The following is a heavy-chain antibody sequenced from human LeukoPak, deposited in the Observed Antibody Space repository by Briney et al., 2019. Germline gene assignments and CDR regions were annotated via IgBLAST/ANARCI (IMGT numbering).Heavy chain of an antibody. CDR3: GRDSGYSYGYGVDY. J-gene: IGHJ4*02. V-gene: IGHV4-59*01. CDR1: GGSISNYY. D-gene: IGHD5-18*01. CDR2: ISYSGST. Sequence: KPSETLSLTCTVSGGSISNYYWWSWIRQPPGKGLEWIGHISYSGSTNYNPSLKSRVTISVDTSKNQFSLKLSSVTAADTAVYYCGRDSGYSYGYGVDYWGQGTLVTVSS.